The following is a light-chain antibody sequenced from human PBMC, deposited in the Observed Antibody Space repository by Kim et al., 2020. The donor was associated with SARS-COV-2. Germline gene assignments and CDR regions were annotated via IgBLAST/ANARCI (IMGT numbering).Light chain of an antibody. CDR1: QSVSQN. V-gene: IGKV3-15*01. CDR3: QQYYNWPRT. Sequence: VSPGERATLSCRASQSVSQNLAWYQQKSGQPPRLLVFAATTRATSIPARFSGSGSGTEFTLTISSLQPEDFAVYYCQQYYNWPRTFGQGTKVDIK. CDR2: AAT. J-gene: IGKJ1*01.